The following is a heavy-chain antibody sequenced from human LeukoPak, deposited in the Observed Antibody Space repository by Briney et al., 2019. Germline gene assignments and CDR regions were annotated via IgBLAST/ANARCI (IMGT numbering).Heavy chain of an antibody. Sequence: ASVKVSCKTSGYTFNSYGISWVRQAPGQGLEWMGWISPYNGDTKYTQNLQGRVIMTTDTSASTAYMELRSLSSDDTAVYYCARDQIDPVSGSHRPYFDLWGQGTLVTVSS. CDR2: ISPYNGDT. CDR3: ARDQIDPVSGSHRPYFDL. D-gene: IGHD3-16*02. CDR1: GYTFNSYG. J-gene: IGHJ4*02. V-gene: IGHV1-18*01.